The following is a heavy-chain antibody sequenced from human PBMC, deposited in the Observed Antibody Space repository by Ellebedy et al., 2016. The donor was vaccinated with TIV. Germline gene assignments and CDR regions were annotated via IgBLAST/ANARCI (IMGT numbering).Heavy chain of an antibody. Sequence: ASVKVSCXASGYTFTGYYMHWVRQAPGQGLEWMGWINPNSGGTNYAQKFQGRVTMTRDTSISTAYMELSRLRSDDTAVYYCARDSGARCSSTSCYTRYYYYMDVWGKGTTVTVSS. CDR1: GYTFTGYY. J-gene: IGHJ6*03. CDR3: ARDSGARCSSTSCYTRYYYYMDV. D-gene: IGHD2-2*02. V-gene: IGHV1-2*02. CDR2: INPNSGGT.